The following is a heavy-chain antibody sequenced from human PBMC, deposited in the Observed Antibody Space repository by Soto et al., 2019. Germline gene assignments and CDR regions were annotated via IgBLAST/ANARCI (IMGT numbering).Heavy chain of an antibody. V-gene: IGHV4-34*01. CDR2: INHRGTT. CDR1: GGSLSDYY. CDR3: ARGKDFWFDP. D-gene: IGHD2-15*01. Sequence: QVQLQQWGAGLLKPSETLSLTCAVYGGSLSDYYWSWIRQPPGKGLEWIGEINHRGTTNYSPSLKSRVTISIVTSKNQFFLKLTSVTAADTAVYYCARGKDFWFDPWGHGTLVTVSS. J-gene: IGHJ5*02.